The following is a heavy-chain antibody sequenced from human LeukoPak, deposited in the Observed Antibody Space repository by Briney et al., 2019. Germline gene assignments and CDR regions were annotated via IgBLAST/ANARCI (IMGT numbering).Heavy chain of an antibody. J-gene: IGHJ4*02. D-gene: IGHD1-26*01. V-gene: IGHV3-21*01. CDR3: ARDNFVGASRH. CDR2: ISSSSSYI. Sequence: GGSLRLSCAASGFTFSSYSMNWVRQAPGKGLEWVSSISSSSSYIYYADSVRGRFTISRDNAKNSLYLQMNSLRAEDTAVYYCARDNFVGASRHWGQGTLVTVSS. CDR1: GFTFSSYS.